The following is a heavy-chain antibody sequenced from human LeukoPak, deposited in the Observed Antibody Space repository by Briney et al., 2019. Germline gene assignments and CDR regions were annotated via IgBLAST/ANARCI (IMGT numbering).Heavy chain of an antibody. J-gene: IGHJ4*02. V-gene: IGHV1-8*03. CDR2: MNPNSGNT. Sequence: ASVKVSCKASGYTFTSYDINWVRQATGQGLEWMGWMNPNSGNTGYAQKFQGGVTITRNTSISTAYMELSSLRSEDTAVYYCARHGIAAAGGLDYWGQGTLVTVSS. CDR3: ARHGIAAAGGLDY. CDR1: GYTFTSYD. D-gene: IGHD6-13*01.